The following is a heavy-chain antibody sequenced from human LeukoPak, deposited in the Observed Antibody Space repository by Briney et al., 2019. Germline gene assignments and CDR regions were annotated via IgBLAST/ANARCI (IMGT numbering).Heavy chain of an antibody. CDR3: ARIGEYYYDSSGYYYWYFDL. CDR2: IYYSGST. Sequence: SETLSLTCTVSGVSISSYYWSWIRQPPGKGLEWIGYIYYSGSTNYNPSLKRRVTISVDTSKNQFSLKLSSVTAADTAVYYCARIGEYYYDSSGYYYWYFDLWGRGTLVTVSS. D-gene: IGHD3-22*01. CDR1: GVSISSYY. J-gene: IGHJ2*01. V-gene: IGHV4-59*01.